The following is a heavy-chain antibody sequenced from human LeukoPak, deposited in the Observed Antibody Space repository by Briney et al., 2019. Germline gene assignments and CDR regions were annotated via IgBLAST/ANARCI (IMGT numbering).Heavy chain of an antibody. J-gene: IGHJ5*02. Sequence: GESLKISCKGSGYSFTTYWIGWVRQRPGKGLEWMGIIYPGDSDTRYSPSFQGQVTISADKSINTAYLQWSSLKASDTAMYYCARQGRGTGMVDWFDPWGQGTLVTVSS. D-gene: IGHD3/OR15-3a*01. CDR2: IYPGDSDT. CDR1: GYSFTTYW. CDR3: ARQGRGTGMVDWFDP. V-gene: IGHV5-51*01.